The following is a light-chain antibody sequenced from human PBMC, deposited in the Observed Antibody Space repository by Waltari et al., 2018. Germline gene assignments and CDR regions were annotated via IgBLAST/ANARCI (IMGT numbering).Light chain of an antibody. Sequence: DIQMTRSPPPLSASIGDRVPITCQASQYISRYVNWYQHRPGKAPKVLIFGAATLQSGVPSRFSGSGSGTDFTLTISSLQPEDSAAYYCQQTVTSTWTFGQGTKVEIK. J-gene: IGKJ1*01. CDR1: QYISRY. V-gene: IGKV1-39*01. CDR3: QQTVTSTWT. CDR2: GAA.